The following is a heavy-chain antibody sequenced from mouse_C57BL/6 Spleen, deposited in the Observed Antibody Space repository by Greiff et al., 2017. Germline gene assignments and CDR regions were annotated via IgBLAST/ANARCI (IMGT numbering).Heavy chain of an antibody. CDR3: ARGGYYYGSSFAWFAY. Sequence: VQLKESGPELVKPGASVKMSCKASGYTFTDYNMHWVKQSHGKSLEWIGYINPNNGGTSYNQKFKGKATLTVNKSSSTAYMELRSLTSEDSAVYYCARGGYYYGSSFAWFAYWGQGTLVTVSA. J-gene: IGHJ3*01. V-gene: IGHV1-22*01. CDR2: INPNNGGT. CDR1: GYTFTDYN. D-gene: IGHD1-1*01.